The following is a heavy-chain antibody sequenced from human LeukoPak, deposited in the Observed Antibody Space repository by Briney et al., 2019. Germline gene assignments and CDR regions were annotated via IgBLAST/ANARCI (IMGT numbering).Heavy chain of an antibody. Sequence: PSETLSLICTVSGGSISSGNYYWSWIRQPPGKGLEWIGEINHSGSTNYNPSLKSRVTISVDTSKNQFSLKLSSVTAADTAVYYCARGGRDGYNWGQGTLVTVSS. CDR1: GGSISSGNYY. CDR3: ARGGRDGYN. CDR2: INHSGST. D-gene: IGHD5-24*01. V-gene: IGHV4-39*07. J-gene: IGHJ4*02.